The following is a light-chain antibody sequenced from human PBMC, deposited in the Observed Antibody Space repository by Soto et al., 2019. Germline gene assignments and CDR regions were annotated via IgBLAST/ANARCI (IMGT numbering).Light chain of an antibody. Sequence: EIVLTQSPATLSLSPGERATLSCRASQSVSSYLAWYQQKPGQAPRLLIYDASNRATGIPARFSGSGSGTDFTLPISTLEPEDFAVYYCQHRSNWSFTFGQGTRLEI. J-gene: IGKJ5*01. CDR3: QHRSNWSFT. CDR1: QSVSSY. V-gene: IGKV3-11*01. CDR2: DAS.